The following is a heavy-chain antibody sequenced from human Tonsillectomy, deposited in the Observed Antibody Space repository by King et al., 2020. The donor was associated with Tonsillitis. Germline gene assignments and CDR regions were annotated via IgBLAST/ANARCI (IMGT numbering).Heavy chain of an antibody. J-gene: IGHJ5*01. V-gene: IGHV4-31*03. CDR1: GGSISGGAYY. D-gene: IGHD3-10*01. Sequence: VQLQESGPGLVKPSQTLSLTCTVSGGSISGGAYYWGWIRQHPGKGLEWIGYIYDIGNIYYNPSLKRRLFISVDTSKNQFSLKLSSVTAADTAVYYCGRYGDGVFDSWGQGTLVTVSS. CDR2: IYDIGNI. CDR3: GRYGDGVFDS.